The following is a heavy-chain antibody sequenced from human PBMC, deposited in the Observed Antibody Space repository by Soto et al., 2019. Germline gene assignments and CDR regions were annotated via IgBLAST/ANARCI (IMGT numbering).Heavy chain of an antibody. CDR3: AKDKGQWLAPYYYGMDV. CDR1: GFTFDDYA. D-gene: IGHD6-19*01. J-gene: IGHJ6*02. Sequence: EVQLVESGGGLVQPGRSLRLSCAASGFTFDDYAMHWVRQAPGKGLEWVSRISWDSGSIGYADSVKGRFTISRDNAKNSLYLQMNSLRPEDTALYYCAKDKGQWLAPYYYGMDVWGQGTTVTDSS. V-gene: IGHV3-9*01. CDR2: ISWDSGSI.